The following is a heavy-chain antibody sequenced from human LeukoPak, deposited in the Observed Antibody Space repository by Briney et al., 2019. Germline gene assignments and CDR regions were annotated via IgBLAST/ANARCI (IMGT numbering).Heavy chain of an antibody. D-gene: IGHD6-19*01. Sequence: SETLSLTCAVSGGSISSGNWWSWVRQPPGKGLEWIGEIYHSGSTNYNPSLKSRVTISVDKSKNQFSLKLSSVTAADTAVYYCARRSSSGWYYFDYWGQGTLVTVSS. CDR3: ARRSSSGWYYFDY. CDR2: IYHSGST. CDR1: GGSISSGNW. J-gene: IGHJ4*02. V-gene: IGHV4-4*02.